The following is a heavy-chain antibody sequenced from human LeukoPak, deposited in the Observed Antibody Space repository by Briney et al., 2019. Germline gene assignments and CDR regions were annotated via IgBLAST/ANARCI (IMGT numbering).Heavy chain of an antibody. D-gene: IGHD6-13*01. CDR3: ARGRYSSTTYYFDS. CDR1: GFTFSSFW. V-gene: IGHV3-7*03. CDR2: IKKDGSET. Sequence: PGGSLRLSCAASGFTFSSFWMSWVRRAPGKGLEWVANIKKDGSETYYVDSVKGRFTISRDNAKNSLYLQMNSLRAEDTAIYYCARGRYSSTTYYFDSWGQGTLVTVSS. J-gene: IGHJ4*02.